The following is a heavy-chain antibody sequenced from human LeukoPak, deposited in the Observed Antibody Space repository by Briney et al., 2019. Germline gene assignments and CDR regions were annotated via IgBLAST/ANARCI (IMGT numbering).Heavy chain of an antibody. CDR1: GYTFTSCD. CDR3: TRGSSGRRDN. V-gene: IGHV1-8*01. Sequence: ASVTVSCTASGYTFTSCDINGVRQATGQGLEWMGWMNPNSGNTGYVQSFQGRITMTRDISIGTAYMELSNLTSEDTAIYYCTRGSSGRRDNWGQGTLVTVSA. J-gene: IGHJ4*02. CDR2: MNPNSGNT. D-gene: IGHD6-19*01.